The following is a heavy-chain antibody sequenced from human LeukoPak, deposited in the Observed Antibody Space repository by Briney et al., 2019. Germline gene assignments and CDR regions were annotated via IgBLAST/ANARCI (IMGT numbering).Heavy chain of an antibody. CDR1: GGSFSGYY. CDR2: INHSGST. J-gene: IGHJ4*02. V-gene: IGHV4-34*01. Sequence: SETLSLTCAVYGGSFSGYYWSWIRQPPGKGLEWIGEINHSGSTNYNPSLKSRVTISVDTSKNQFSLKLSSVTAADTAVYYCARGGYYDSSGYYWSYYFDYWGQGTLVTVSS. D-gene: IGHD3-22*01. CDR3: ARGGYYDSSGYYWSYYFDY.